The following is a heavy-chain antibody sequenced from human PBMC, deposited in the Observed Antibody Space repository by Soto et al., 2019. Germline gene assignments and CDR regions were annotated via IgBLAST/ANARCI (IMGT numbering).Heavy chain of an antibody. CDR1: GFSISSGSYH. CDR3: ARVEGSSYYFRHDC. J-gene: IGHJ4*02. Sequence: PXETLSLTCTVAGFSISSGSYHWSWIRQHPGKGLEWIGNIYYSGSSYYNPSLKSRATISIDTSKDQFSLRLGSVTAADTAVYYCARVEGSSYYFRHDCWGRGTLVTVSS. D-gene: IGHD1-26*01. CDR2: IYYSGSS. V-gene: IGHV4-31*03.